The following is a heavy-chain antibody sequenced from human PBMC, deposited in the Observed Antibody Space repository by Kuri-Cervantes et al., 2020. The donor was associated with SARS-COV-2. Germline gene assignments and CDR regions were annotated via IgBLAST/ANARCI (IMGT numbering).Heavy chain of an antibody. D-gene: IGHD3-3*01. Sequence: GGSLRLSCAASGFTVSSNYMSWVRQAPGKGLEWVSAIGTAGDTYYPGSVKGRFTISRENAKNSLYLQMNSLRAGDTAVYYCARKYVSLDYDSRSYGMDVWGRGTTVTVSS. J-gene: IGHJ6*02. V-gene: IGHV3-13*01. CDR3: ARKYVSLDYDSRSYGMDV. CDR1: GFTVSSNY. CDR2: IGTAGDT.